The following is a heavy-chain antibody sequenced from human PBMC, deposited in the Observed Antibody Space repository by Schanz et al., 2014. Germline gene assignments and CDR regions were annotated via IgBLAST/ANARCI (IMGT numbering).Heavy chain of an antibody. CDR3: ARDRLAAQGIDS. CDR1: GGSLNSDAFY. V-gene: IGHV4-31*03. J-gene: IGHJ4*02. D-gene: IGHD6-6*01. CDR2: IYYSGGT. Sequence: QVQLQESGPGLVEPSQTLSLTCTVSGGSLNSDAFYWTWIRQHPGKGLEWVGYIYYSGGTYYSPSLKRRVSISLDTSKNQFSLNLSSVTAADTAVYYCARDRLAAQGIDSWGQGTLVTVSS.